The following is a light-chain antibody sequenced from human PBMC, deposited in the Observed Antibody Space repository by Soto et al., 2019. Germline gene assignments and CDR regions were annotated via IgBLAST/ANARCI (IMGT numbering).Light chain of an antibody. Sequence: DIQMTQSPSSLSASIGDSVIITCRASQDISNYLNWYQQKPGKAPKLLIYDASNLETGVPSRFSGSGSGTDFTFTISSLQPEDIATYYCQQYDNLPRTFGGGTKVDIK. V-gene: IGKV1-33*01. CDR2: DAS. CDR3: QQYDNLPRT. J-gene: IGKJ4*01. CDR1: QDISNY.